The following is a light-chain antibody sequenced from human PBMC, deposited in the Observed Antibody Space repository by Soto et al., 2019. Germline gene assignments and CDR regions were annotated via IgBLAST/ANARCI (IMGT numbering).Light chain of an antibody. Sequence: DLFLTRTPYSLAVSLGERATIKCKSSQSVLYSSNNKNYLAWYQQKPGQPPKLLIYWASTRESGVPDRFSGSGSGTDFTLTISSLQAEDVAVYYCQQYYSTPLTFGGGTKVDIK. V-gene: IGKV4-1*01. J-gene: IGKJ4*01. CDR1: QSVLYSSNNKNY. CDR3: QQYYSTPLT. CDR2: WAS.